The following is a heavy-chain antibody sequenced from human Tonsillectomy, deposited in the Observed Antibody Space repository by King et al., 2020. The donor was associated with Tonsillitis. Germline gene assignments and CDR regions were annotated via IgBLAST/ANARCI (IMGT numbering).Heavy chain of an antibody. J-gene: IGHJ4*02. CDR3: ARGGLASYYDSSGYPYYFDY. CDR2: SNSDGSST. D-gene: IGHD3-22*01. Sequence: VQLVESGGGLVQPGGSLRLSCAASGFTFSSYWMHWFRQAPGKGRVWVSRSNSDGSSTSYADSVKGRFTISSDNAKKMVYLQMNSLRAEDTAVYYCARGGLASYYDSSGYPYYFDYWGQGTLVTVSS. V-gene: IGHV3-74*01. CDR1: GFTFSSYW.